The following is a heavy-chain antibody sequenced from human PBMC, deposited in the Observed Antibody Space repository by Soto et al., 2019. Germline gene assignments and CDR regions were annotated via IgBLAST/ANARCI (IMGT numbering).Heavy chain of an antibody. J-gene: IGHJ3*02. CDR2: IYYSGST. CDR1: GGSISSYY. Sequence: QVQLQESGPGLVKPSETLSLTCTVSGGSISSYYWSWIRQPPGKGLEWIGYIYYSGSTNYNPSLKTRVSLSVDTSKNPFSLRLSSVTAADTAVNYCERAGKIAAAVKGRFDAFDIWGQGTMVTVSS. V-gene: IGHV4-59*01. D-gene: IGHD6-13*01. CDR3: ERAGKIAAAVKGRFDAFDI.